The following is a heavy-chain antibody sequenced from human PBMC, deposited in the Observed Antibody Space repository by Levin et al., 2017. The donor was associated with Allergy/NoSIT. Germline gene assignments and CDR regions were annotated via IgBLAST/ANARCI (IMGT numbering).Heavy chain of an antibody. CDR3: VRDSDWSFDF. V-gene: IGHV3-7*01. Sequence: KGLEWVANIDGDGGVRNHVDSVRGRFTISRDNAKSSLYLQMNGLRAEDTAVYYCVRDSDWSFDFWGPGTLVTVSS. CDR2: IDGDGGVR. D-gene: IGHD6-19*01. J-gene: IGHJ4*02.